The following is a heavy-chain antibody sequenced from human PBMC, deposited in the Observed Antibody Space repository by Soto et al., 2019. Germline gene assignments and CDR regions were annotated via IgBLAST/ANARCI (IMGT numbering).Heavy chain of an antibody. CDR3: ARDMYYYDSSGYYSAPSDAFDI. V-gene: IGHV1-46*03. Sequence: ASVKVSCKASGYTFTSYYMHWVRQAPGQGLEWMGIINPSGGSTSYAQKFQGRVTMTRDTSTSTVYMELGSLRSEDTAVYYCARDMYYYDSSGYYSAPSDAFDIWGQGTMVTVS. CDR1: GYTFTSYY. D-gene: IGHD3-22*01. CDR2: INPSGGST. J-gene: IGHJ3*02.